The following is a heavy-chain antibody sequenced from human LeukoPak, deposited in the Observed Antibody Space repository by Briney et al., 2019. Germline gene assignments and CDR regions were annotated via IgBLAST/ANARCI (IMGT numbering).Heavy chain of an antibody. V-gene: IGHV4-34*01. CDR2: INHSGST. D-gene: IGHD3-16*01. J-gene: IGHJ4*02. CDR3: ARGKILGY. CDR1: GGSFSGYY. Sequence: SETLSLTCAVYGGSFSGYYWSWIRQPPGKGLEWIGEINHSGSTNYNPSLKSRVTISVDTSKNQFSLKLSSVTAADTAVYYCARGKILGYWGQGTLVTVPS.